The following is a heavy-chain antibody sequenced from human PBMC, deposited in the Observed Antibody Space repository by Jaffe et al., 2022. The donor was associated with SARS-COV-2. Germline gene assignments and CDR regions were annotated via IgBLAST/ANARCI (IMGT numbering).Heavy chain of an antibody. Sequence: QVQLVESGGGVVQPGRSLRLSCAASGFTFSSYAMHWVRQAPGKGLEWVAVISYDGSNKYYADSVKGRFTISRDNSKNTLYLQMNSLRAEDTAVYYCARGGGSIVVVTAIGYWGQGTLVTVSS. J-gene: IGHJ4*02. CDR2: ISYDGSNK. V-gene: IGHV3-30-3*01. D-gene: IGHD2-21*02. CDR1: GFTFSSYA. CDR3: ARGGGSIVVVTAIGY.